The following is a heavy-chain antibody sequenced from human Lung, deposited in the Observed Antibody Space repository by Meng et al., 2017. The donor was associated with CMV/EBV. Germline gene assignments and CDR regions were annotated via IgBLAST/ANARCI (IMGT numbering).Heavy chain of an antibody. CDR1: GGTFSSYA. D-gene: IGHD2-2*02. Sequence: SXXVSXNASGGTFSSYAFSWVRQAPGQGLEWMGGLIPVFAIANYAQKFQGRITITTAESTSTAYMELSSLRSEDTAVYYCARDRTGDCSSTSCYNYYYYYGMDVWXQGTXVTVSS. CDR2: LIPVFAIA. J-gene: IGHJ6*02. CDR3: ARDRTGDCSSTSCYNYYYYYGMDV. V-gene: IGHV1-69*05.